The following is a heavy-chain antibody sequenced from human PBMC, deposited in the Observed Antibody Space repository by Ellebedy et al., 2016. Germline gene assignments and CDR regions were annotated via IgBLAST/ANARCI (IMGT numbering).Heavy chain of an antibody. CDR2: LFHTGTT. J-gene: IGHJ4*02. D-gene: IGHD4-23*01. Sequence: SETLSLTCNVSGYSIATAYYWGWIRQPPGKGLEWIGNLFHTGTTYYNQSLKSRVALSVDTSKNQFSLTMTSVTAADTAIYYCGREGDFGGNFWGPGILVTVSP. CDR1: GYSIATAYY. V-gene: IGHV4-38-2*02. CDR3: GREGDFGGNF.